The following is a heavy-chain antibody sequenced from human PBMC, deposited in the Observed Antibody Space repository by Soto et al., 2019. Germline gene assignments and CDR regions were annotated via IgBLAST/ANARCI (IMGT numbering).Heavy chain of an antibody. CDR3: AKEEDSQTLDY. CDR2: ISPFNGNI. J-gene: IGHJ4*02. Sequence: KVSCKASGYTFINYGISWVRQAPGQGLEWMGWISPFNGNIKYGQKFQGRVTMTTDTSTSIAYMELTSLRSDDTAVYYCAKEEDSQTLDYWGQGTLVTVSS. CDR1: GYTFINYG. V-gene: IGHV1-18*01.